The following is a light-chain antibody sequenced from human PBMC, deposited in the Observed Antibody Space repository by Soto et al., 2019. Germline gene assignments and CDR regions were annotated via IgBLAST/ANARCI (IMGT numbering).Light chain of an antibody. CDR3: QQYNNWPPIT. V-gene: IGKV3-15*01. J-gene: IGKJ5*01. Sequence: EIVMTQSPVTLSVSPGERVTLSCRASESVSINVAWYQQKPGQAPRLLIYGASTGASSIPGRFSGSGSGTEFTLTISSLQSEDFAVYYCQQYNNWPPITFGQGTRLEIK. CDR1: ESVSIN. CDR2: GAS.